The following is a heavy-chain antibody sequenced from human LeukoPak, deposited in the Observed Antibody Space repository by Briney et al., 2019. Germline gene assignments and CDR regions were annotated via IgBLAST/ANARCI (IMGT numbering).Heavy chain of an antibody. J-gene: IGHJ3*02. Sequence: ASVKVSCKVSGYTFTSYDINWVRQATGQGLEWMGWMNPNSGNTGYAQKFQGRVTMTRNTSISTAYMELSSLRSEDTAVYYCAEIRSSATGHDAFDIRGQGTMVTVYS. CDR2: MNPNSGNT. CDR1: GYTFTSYD. D-gene: IGHD1-14*01. V-gene: IGHV1-8*01. CDR3: AEIRSSATGHDAFDI.